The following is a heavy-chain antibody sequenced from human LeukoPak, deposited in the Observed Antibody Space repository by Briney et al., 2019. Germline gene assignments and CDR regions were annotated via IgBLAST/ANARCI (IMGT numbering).Heavy chain of an antibody. J-gene: IGHJ4*02. D-gene: IGHD6-19*01. CDR3: ARAEGSGWYRTVVEYYFDY. Sequence: GASVKVSCKASGYTFTSYGISWVRQAPGQGLEWMGWISAYNGNTNYAQKLQGRVTMTTDTSTSTAYMELRSLRSDDTAVYYCARAEGSGWYRTVVEYYFDYWGQGTLVTVSS. CDR2: ISAYNGNT. V-gene: IGHV1-18*01. CDR1: GYTFTSYG.